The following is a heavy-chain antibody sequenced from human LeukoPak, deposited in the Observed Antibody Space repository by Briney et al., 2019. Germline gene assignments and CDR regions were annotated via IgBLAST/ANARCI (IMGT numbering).Heavy chain of an antibody. V-gene: IGHV1-18*01. D-gene: IGHD1-1*01. CDR1: GYTFTSYG. CDR3: ARDFRTTYYYYYGMDV. Sequence: ASVKASCKASGYTFTSYGISWVRQAPGQGLEWMGWISAYNGNTNYAQKLQGRVTMTTDTSTRTAYMELRSLRSDDTAVYYCARDFRTTYYYYYGMDVWGQGTTVTVSS. J-gene: IGHJ6*02. CDR2: ISAYNGNT.